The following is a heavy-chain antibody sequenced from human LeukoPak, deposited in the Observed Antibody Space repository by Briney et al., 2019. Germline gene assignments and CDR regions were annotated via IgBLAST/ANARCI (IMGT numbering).Heavy chain of an antibody. CDR2: IKPSGGST. Sequence: ASVKVSCKASGYTFTCYYMHWVRQAPGQGLEWMGIIKPSGGSTSYAQKLQGRVTMTRDMSTSTVYMELSSLRSEDTAVYYCARDRRSSYSSSSDRPGYFDYWGQGTLVTVSS. CDR3: ARDRRSSYSSSSDRPGYFDY. J-gene: IGHJ4*02. CDR1: GYTFTCYY. V-gene: IGHV1-46*01. D-gene: IGHD6-6*01.